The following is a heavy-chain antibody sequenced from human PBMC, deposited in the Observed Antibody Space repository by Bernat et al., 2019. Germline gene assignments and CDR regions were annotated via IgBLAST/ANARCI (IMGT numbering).Heavy chain of an antibody. CDR3: AREREGRWFGTFDY. D-gene: IGHD3-10*01. Sequence: QVQLVESGGGVVQPGRSLRLSCAASGFTFSSYGMHWVRQAPGKGLEWVAVIWYDGSNKYYADSVKGRFTISRDNSKNTLYLQMNSLRAEDTAVYYCAREREGRWFGTFDYWGQGTLVTVSS. J-gene: IGHJ4*02. CDR1: GFTFSSYG. CDR2: IWYDGSNK. V-gene: IGHV3-33*01.